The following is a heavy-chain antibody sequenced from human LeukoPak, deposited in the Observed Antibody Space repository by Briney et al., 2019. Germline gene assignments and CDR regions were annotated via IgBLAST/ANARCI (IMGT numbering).Heavy chain of an antibody. CDR2: IIPILGIA. D-gene: IGHD5-18*01. J-gene: IGHJ6*02. CDR3: ARADEDTAMVSDYYGMDV. Sequence: SVKVSCKASGGTFISYAISWVRQAPGQGLEWMGRIIPILGIANYAQKFQGRVTITADKSTSTAYMELSSLRSEDTAVYYCARADEDTAMVSDYYGMDVWGQGTTVTVSS. V-gene: IGHV1-69*04. CDR1: GGTFISYA.